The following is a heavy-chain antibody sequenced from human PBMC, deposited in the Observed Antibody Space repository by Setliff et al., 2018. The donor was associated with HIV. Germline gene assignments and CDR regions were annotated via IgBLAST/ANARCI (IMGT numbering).Heavy chain of an antibody. CDR2: ISAYNGNT. V-gene: IGHV1-18*01. D-gene: IGHD3-22*01. CDR3: ARDPSSGIYYDSSGQYFQN. CDR1: GYIFTSYG. Sequence: ASVKVSCKASGYIFTSYGISWVRQAPGQGLEWMGWISAYNGNTNYAQKFQGRVSMTVDTSTSTAYMGLRSLRPDDTAVYFCARDPSSGIYYDSSGQYFQNWGQGTLVTVSS. J-gene: IGHJ1*01.